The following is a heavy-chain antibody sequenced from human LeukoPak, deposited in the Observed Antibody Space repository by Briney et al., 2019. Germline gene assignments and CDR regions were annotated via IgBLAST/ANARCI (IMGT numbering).Heavy chain of an antibody. CDR1: GGSISSSSYY. V-gene: IGHV4-39*01. J-gene: IGHJ4*02. D-gene: IGHD3-10*01. CDR3: ARRMVRGTIDY. CDR2: IYYSGST. Sequence: PSETLSLTCTVSGGSISSSSYYWGWLRQPPGTGLEWIGSIYYSGSTYYNPSLKSRVTISVDTSKNQFSLKLSSVTAADTAVYYCARRMVRGTIDYWGQGTLVTVSS.